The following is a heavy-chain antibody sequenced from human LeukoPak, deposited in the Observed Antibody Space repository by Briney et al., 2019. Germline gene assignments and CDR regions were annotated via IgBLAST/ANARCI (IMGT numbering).Heavy chain of an antibody. J-gene: IGHJ5*02. Sequence: ALVKVSCKASGYTFTSYGISWVRQAPGQGLEWMGWISAYNGNTNYAQKLQGRVTMTTDTSTSTAYMELRSLRSDDTAVYYCASTAGLEPMSWWFDPWGQGTLVTVSS. CDR1: GYTFTSYG. CDR2: ISAYNGNT. V-gene: IGHV1-18*01. CDR3: ASTAGLEPMSWWFDP. D-gene: IGHD1-1*01.